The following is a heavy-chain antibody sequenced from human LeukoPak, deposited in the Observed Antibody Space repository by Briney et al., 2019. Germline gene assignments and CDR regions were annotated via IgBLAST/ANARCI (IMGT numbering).Heavy chain of an antibody. CDR1: GFTFDDYA. V-gene: IGHV3-43*02. D-gene: IGHD6-6*01. CDR3: AIPLYSSSDRDV. J-gene: IGHJ6*04. Sequence: GGSLRLSCAASGFTFDDYAMHWVRQASGKGLEWVSLISGDGGSTYYADSVKGRFTISRDNSKNSLYLQMNSLRTEDTALYYCAIPLYSSSDRDVWGKGTTVTVSS. CDR2: ISGDGGST.